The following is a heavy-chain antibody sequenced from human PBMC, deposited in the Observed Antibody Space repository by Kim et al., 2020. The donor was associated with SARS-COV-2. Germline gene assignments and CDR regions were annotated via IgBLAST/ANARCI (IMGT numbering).Heavy chain of an antibody. CDR2: IWYDGSNK. D-gene: IGHD6-13*01. V-gene: IGHV3-33*01. J-gene: IGHJ4*02. Sequence: GGSLRLSCAASGFTFSSYGMHWVRQAPGKGLEWVAVIWYDGSNKYYADSVKGRFTISRDNSRNTLYLQMNSLRAEDTAVYYCARGGSGSSWVSPDYWGQGTLVTVSS. CDR1: GFTFSSYG. CDR3: ARGGSGSSWVSPDY.